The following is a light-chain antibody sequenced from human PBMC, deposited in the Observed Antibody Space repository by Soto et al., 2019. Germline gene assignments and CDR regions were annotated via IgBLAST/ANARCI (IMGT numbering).Light chain of an antibody. CDR3: QQYRSYPWT. Sequence: DIPMTQYPSTLSAAEGDRVTITCRASQSVSAWLAWYQQKPGKAPKLLIYKASTLETGVPSRFSGSGYGAEFTLTISSLQPDDLGTYYCQQYRSYPWTFGQGTKVEIK. V-gene: IGKV1-5*03. J-gene: IGKJ1*01. CDR2: KAS. CDR1: QSVSAW.